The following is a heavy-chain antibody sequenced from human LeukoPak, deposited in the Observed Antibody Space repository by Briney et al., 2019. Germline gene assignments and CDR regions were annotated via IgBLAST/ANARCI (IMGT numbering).Heavy chain of an antibody. CDR2: IKPDGTDK. J-gene: IGHJ6*03. CDR1: GFTFSSYW. V-gene: IGHV3-7*01. D-gene: IGHD2-15*01. Sequence: PGGSLRLSCIASGFTFSSYWMAWVRQVPGKGLEWLANIKPDGTDKYYVESVKGRFTISRDNAKCSLYLQMSSLGVEDTAVYYCARRDTPSKWYYYIDVWGKGTTVRVSS. CDR3: ARRDTPSKWYYYIDV.